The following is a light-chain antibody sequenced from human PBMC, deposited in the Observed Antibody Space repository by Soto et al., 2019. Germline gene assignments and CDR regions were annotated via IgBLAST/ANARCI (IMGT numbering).Light chain of an antibody. J-gene: IGKJ5*01. CDR2: GAS. V-gene: IGKV1-27*01. Sequence: DIQMTQSPPSLSASVGDRVTITCRASQGIGNYLAWYQQKPGKVPKLLIYGASTLQSGVPSRFSGSGSGTDFTLTISSLEPEDFAVYYCQQRSNWPITFGQGTRLEIK. CDR3: QQRSNWPIT. CDR1: QGIGNY.